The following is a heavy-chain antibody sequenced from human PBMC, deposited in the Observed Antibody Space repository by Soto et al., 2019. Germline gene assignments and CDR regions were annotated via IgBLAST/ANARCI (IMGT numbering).Heavy chain of an antibody. V-gene: IGHV3-33*01. CDR2: IWYDGSDK. D-gene: IGHD3-22*01. CDR3: ARTLYDSGGYHRFQH. CDR1: GFTLSSYG. Sequence: QVQLVESGGGVVQPGRSLRLSCAASGFTLSSYGMHWVRQAPGKGLEWVAVIWYDGSDKYYADSVKGRFTISRDNSKNTLYLRMNSLRAEDTDVYYCARTLYDSGGYHRFQHWGQGTLVTVSS. J-gene: IGHJ1*01.